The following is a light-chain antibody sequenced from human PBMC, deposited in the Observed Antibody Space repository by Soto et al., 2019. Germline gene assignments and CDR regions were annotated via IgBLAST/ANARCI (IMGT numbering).Light chain of an antibody. CDR2: EGS. CDR1: SSDVGSYNL. Sequence: QSALTQPASVSGSPGQSITLSCTGTSSDVGSYNLVSWSQQHPGKAPKLMIYEGSKRPSGVSNRFSGSKSGNTASLTISGLQAEDEADYYCCSFAGSNTFVFGTGTKVTVL. J-gene: IGLJ1*01. CDR3: CSFAGSNTFV. V-gene: IGLV2-23*03.